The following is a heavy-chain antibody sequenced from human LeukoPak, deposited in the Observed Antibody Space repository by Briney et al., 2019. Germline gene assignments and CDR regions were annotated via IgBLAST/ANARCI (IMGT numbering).Heavy chain of an antibody. D-gene: IGHD1-1*01. CDR2: ITRGFGST. J-gene: IGHJ4*02. Sequence: GGSLRLSCAASGFTFSTYGMHWVRQAPGKGLECVSTITRGFGSTYYADSVKGRFTISRDNSKNTLYLQMNNLRVDDSAVYYCAKKGQADDDGKPDWGQGTLVTVSS. CDR1: GFTFSTYG. V-gene: IGHV3-NL1*01. CDR3: AKKGQADDDGKPD.